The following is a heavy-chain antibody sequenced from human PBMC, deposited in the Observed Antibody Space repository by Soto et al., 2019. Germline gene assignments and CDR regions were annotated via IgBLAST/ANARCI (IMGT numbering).Heavy chain of an antibody. CDR3: TGMHSWNDGGRLIDP. CDR1: GGSFSGYY. CDR2: INHSGRT. Sequence: PSETLSLTCAVYGGSFSGYYWGWIRQPPGKGLEWIGEINHSGRTNYNPSLKSRGTITVDTSKNQFSLKLSSVTAADTAVYFCTGMHSWNDGGRLIDPWGQGILVTVSS. D-gene: IGHD1-20*01. V-gene: IGHV4-34*01. J-gene: IGHJ5*02.